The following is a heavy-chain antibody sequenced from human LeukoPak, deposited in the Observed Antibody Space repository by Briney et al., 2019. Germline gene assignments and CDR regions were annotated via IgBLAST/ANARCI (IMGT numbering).Heavy chain of an antibody. J-gene: IGHJ4*02. CDR2: INHSGST. D-gene: IGHD5-18*01. CDR3: ARGWRLLGGYSYGYFDY. Sequence: SETLSLTCAVYGGSFSGYYWSWIRQPPGKGLEWIGEINHSGSTNYNPSLKSQVTISVDTSKNQFSLKLSSVTAADTAVYYCARGWRLLGGYSYGYFDYWGQGTLVTVSS. V-gene: IGHV4-34*01. CDR1: GGSFSGYY.